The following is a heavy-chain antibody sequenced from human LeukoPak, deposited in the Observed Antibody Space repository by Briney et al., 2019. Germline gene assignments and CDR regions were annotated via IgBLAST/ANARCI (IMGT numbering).Heavy chain of an antibody. CDR3: AKGIAAADFNWFDP. V-gene: IGHV3-21*04. J-gene: IGHJ5*02. D-gene: IGHD6-13*01. CDR1: GFTFSSYS. Sequence: PGGSLRLSCAASGFTFSSYSMNWVRQAPGKGLEWVSSISSSSSYICYADSVKGRFTISRDNSKNTLYLQMNSLRAEDTAVYYCAKGIAAADFNWFDPWGQGTPVTVSS. CDR2: ISSSSSYI.